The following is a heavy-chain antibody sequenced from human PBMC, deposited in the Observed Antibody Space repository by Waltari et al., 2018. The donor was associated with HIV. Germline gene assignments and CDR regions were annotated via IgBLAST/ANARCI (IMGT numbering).Heavy chain of an antibody. Sequence: EVQLVESGGGLIQPGGSLRLSCAASGFSVSSNYMSWVRQAPEKGLEWVSVIYSGGGTFYADSVKGRFTISRDYSKNTVYLQMDNLRGEDMAVYYCARCFYGSGRYCYYFDYWGQGTLVTVSS. CDR1: GFSVSSNY. J-gene: IGHJ4*02. V-gene: IGHV3-53*01. CDR2: IYSGGGT. D-gene: IGHD3-10*01. CDR3: ARCFYGSGRYCYYFDY.